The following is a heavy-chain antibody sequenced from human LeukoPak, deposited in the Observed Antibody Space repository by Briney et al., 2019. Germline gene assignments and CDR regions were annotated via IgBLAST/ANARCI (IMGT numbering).Heavy chain of an antibody. CDR2: VHTGGGT. Sequence: PSETLSLTCTVSGGSISSSSYYWGWIRQPAGKGLEWIGRVHTGGGTNYNPSLKSRVTMSEDSSKNQFSLKLRSVTAADTAVYYCAREPYDSGWSYFESWGRGTLVTVSS. J-gene: IGHJ4*02. D-gene: IGHD6-19*01. CDR3: AREPYDSGWSYFES. V-gene: IGHV4-61*02. CDR1: GGSISSSSYY.